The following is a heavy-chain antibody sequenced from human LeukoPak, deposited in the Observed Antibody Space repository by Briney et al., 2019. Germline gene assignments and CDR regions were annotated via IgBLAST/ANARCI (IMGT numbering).Heavy chain of an antibody. D-gene: IGHD5-18*01. V-gene: IGHV3-21*01. CDR2: ISISSSYI. CDR1: GFPFRTYS. J-gene: IGHJ3*01. CDR3: ASETTRGYSYGSPTDGFDL. Sequence: SGGSLRPSCAPSGFPFRTYSMNWVPQPPGKGLEWVSSISISSSYIYYANSVKGRFTISRDNARKSLFLQMNSLRAEDTAVYYCASETTRGYSYGSPTDGFDLWGQGTMVTVSS.